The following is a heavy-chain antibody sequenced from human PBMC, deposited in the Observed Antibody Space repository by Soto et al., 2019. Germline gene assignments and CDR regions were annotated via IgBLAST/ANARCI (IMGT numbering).Heavy chain of an antibody. J-gene: IGHJ6*02. CDR2: ISGSGGST. Sequence: XGSLRRSGSAAGVTFSSYAMSWVRPAPGRGLECLSAISGSGGSTYYADSVKGRFTISRDNSKNTLYLQMNSLRAEDTAVYYSAKDGTRITMIVVVPFVGYYGMDVWGQGATVTVSS. CDR3: AKDGTRITMIVVVPFVGYYGMDV. D-gene: IGHD3-22*01. V-gene: IGHV3-23*01. CDR1: GVTFSSYA.